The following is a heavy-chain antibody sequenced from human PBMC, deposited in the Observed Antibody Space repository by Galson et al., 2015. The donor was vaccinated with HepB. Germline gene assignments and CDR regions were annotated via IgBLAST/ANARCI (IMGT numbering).Heavy chain of an antibody. J-gene: IGHJ3*02. V-gene: IGHV3-30-3*01. Sequence: SLRLSCAASGITFSSYAMHWVRQAPGKGLEWVAVISYDGSNKYYADSVKGRFTISRDNSKNTLYLQMNSLRAEDTAVYHCAREGPYAFDIWGQGTMVTVSS. CDR3: AREGPYAFDI. CDR2: ISYDGSNK. CDR1: GITFSSYA.